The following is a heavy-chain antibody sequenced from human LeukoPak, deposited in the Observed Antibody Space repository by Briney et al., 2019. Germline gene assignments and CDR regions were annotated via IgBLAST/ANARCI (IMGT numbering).Heavy chain of an antibody. Sequence: SETLSLTCTVSGGSISSYYWSWIRQPPGKGLEWIGYIYYSGSTNYNPSLKSRVTISVDTSKNQFSLKLSSVTAADTAVYYCAREGRGYGSGSYRPGYWYFDLWGRGTLVTVSS. V-gene: IGHV4-59*01. CDR1: GGSISSYY. CDR2: IYYSGST. J-gene: IGHJ2*01. CDR3: AREGRGYGSGSYRPGYWYFDL. D-gene: IGHD3-10*01.